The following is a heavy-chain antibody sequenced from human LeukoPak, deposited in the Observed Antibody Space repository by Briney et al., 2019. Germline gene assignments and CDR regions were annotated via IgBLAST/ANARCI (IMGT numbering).Heavy chain of an antibody. J-gene: IGHJ4*02. CDR2: INPNSGGR. CDR3: ARVMVSLVRGDYFYFDY. V-gene: IGHV1-2*06. CDR1: GYTFTGYY. D-gene: IGHD3-10*01. Sequence: GASVKVSCKASGYTFTGYYMHWVRQAPGQGLEWMGRINPNSGGRKYAEKFQGRVTMTRDTAIHTAYMEHSGLRSDDTAMYYCARVMVSLVRGDYFYFDYWAQGTLVTVSS.